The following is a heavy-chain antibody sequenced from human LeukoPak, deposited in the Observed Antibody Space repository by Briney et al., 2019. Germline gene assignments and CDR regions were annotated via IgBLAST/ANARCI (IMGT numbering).Heavy chain of an antibody. J-gene: IGHJ4*02. Sequence: SQTLSLTCTVSGGSIRSGSYYWTWIRQPAGKGLEWIGRIYTSGTTNYNPSLKSRVTISVDTSKNQFSLRLSSVTAADTAVYYCARFYSGYGSRIDYWGQGTLVTVSS. D-gene: IGHD5-12*01. CDR1: GGSIRSGSYY. CDR3: ARFYSGYGSRIDY. V-gene: IGHV4-61*02. CDR2: IYTSGTT.